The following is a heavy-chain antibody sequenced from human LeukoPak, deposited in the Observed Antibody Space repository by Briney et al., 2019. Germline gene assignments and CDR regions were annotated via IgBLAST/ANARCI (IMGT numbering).Heavy chain of an antibody. J-gene: IGHJ4*02. Sequence: GGSLRLSCAASGFTFSSYGMHWVRQAPGKGLEWVAFIRYDGSNKYYADSVKGRFTISRDNSKNTLYLQMNSLRAEDTAVYYCAKAGGSGGSCSSLGGYWGQGTLVTVSS. D-gene: IGHD2-15*01. V-gene: IGHV3-30*02. CDR1: GFTFSSYG. CDR2: IRYDGSNK. CDR3: AKAGGSGGSCSSLGGY.